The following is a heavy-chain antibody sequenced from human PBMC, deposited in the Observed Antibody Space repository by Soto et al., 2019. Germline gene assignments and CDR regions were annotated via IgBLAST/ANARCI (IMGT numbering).Heavy chain of an antibody. J-gene: IGHJ4*02. D-gene: IGHD3-9*01. Sequence: QVQLVQSGAEVKKPGSSVKVSCKASGGTCSSNAISWVRQAPGQGLEWMGGIIPIYASPNYAQNFQGRVTVTADKATSTAYLELSSLKFADSAIYYCAVTVTGSRSPLAHWGRGTLVIVSS. CDR1: GGTCSSNA. CDR3: AVTVTGSRSPLAH. V-gene: IGHV1-69*06. CDR2: IIPIYASP.